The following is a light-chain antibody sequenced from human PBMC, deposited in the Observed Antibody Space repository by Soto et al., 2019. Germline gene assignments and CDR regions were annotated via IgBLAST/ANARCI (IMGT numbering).Light chain of an antibody. V-gene: IGKV1-5*01. CDR2: DAS. J-gene: IGKJ1*01. CDR1: QTISSW. CDR3: QQYHSYWT. Sequence: IQMTQSPSSLFASVGDRVTITCRASQTISSWLAWYQQKPGKAPKLLIYDASSLESGVPQRFSGSGSGTEFTLTISSLQTDDFSTYYCQQYHSYWTFGQGTKVDIK.